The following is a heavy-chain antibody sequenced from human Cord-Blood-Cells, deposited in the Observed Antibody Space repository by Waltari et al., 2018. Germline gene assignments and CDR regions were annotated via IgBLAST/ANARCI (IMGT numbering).Heavy chain of an antibody. Sequence: QLRLQESGPGLVKPSETLSLTCTVSGGSIRSSRYYWGRIRQPPGKGLEWIGSIYYSGSTYYNPSLKSRVTISVDTSKNQFSLKLSSVTAADTAVYYCARHLSSSWSVFDYWGQGTLVTVSS. CDR2: IYYSGST. J-gene: IGHJ4*02. CDR1: GGSIRSSRYY. V-gene: IGHV4-39*01. CDR3: ARHLSSSWSVFDY. D-gene: IGHD6-13*01.